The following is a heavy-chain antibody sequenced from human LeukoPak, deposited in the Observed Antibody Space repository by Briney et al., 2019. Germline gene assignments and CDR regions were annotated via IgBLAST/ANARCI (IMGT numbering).Heavy chain of an antibody. J-gene: IGHJ5*02. CDR2: ISAYNGNT. CDR1: GYTVTSYC. V-gene: IGHV1-18*01. CDR3: AREGRYSAGRFDP. Sequence: GASVKVSCKASGYTVTSYCISSGRQAPGQELEWMGWISAYNGNTNYAQKLQGRVTMTTDTSTSTAYLELRSLRSDDTAVYYCAREGRYSAGRFDPWGQGTLVTVSS. D-gene: IGHD3-9*01.